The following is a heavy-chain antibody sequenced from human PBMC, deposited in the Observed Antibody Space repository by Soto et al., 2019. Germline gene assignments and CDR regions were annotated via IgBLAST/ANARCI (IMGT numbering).Heavy chain of an antibody. CDR3: AKDIVVVPAAINWFDP. CDR2: ISGSGGST. CDR1: GFTFSSYA. D-gene: IGHD2-2*02. J-gene: IGHJ5*02. Sequence: PGGSLRLSCAASGFTFSSYAMSWVRQAPGKGLEWVSAISGSGGSTYYADSVKGRFTISRDNSKNTLYLQMNSLRAEDTAVYYCAKDIVVVPAAINWFDPWGQGTLVIVSS. V-gene: IGHV3-23*01.